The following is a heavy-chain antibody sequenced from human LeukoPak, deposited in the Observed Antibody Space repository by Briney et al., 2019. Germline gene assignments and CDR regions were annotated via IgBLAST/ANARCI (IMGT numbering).Heavy chain of an antibody. J-gene: IGHJ4*02. CDR3: ARSPRRGYSYGYIDY. CDR2: INHSGST. CDR1: GGSFSGHY. V-gene: IGHV4-34*01. Sequence: PSETLSLTCAVYGGSFSGHYWSWIRQPPGKGLEWIGEINHSGSTNYNPSLKSRVTMSVDRSKNQFSLKLSSVTAADTAVYYCARSPRRGYSYGYIDYWGQGTLVTVSS. D-gene: IGHD5-18*01.